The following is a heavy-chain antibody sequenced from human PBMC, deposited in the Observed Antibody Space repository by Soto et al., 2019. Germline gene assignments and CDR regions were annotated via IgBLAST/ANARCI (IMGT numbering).Heavy chain of an antibody. CDR2: INPNSGGT. CDR1: GYTFSGHQ. D-gene: IGHD6-13*01. J-gene: IGHJ6*02. Sequence: ASVKVSCKASGYTFSGHQMHWVRQAPGQGLEWMGLINPNSGGTNYAHKFQGSVTMTRDTSISTAYMELSRLRSDDTAVYYCARGLLVGQELVLGYSYYGMHXLGQGTTVT. V-gene: IGHV1-2*07. CDR3: ARGLLVGQELVLGYSYYGMHX.